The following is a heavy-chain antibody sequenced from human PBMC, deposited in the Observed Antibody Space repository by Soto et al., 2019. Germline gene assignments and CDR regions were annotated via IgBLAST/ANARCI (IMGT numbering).Heavy chain of an antibody. D-gene: IGHD6-19*01. Sequence: EDHLVEPGGGLVKPGGSLRLSCAASGFSFDTDNMNWVRQAPGKGLEWVSSISSGRPDIFYAYSVRGRFTISRDDAKKSLFLQMNSLRADDTAVYYCARDHLEIAAGDFDLWGQGTLVTVSS. CDR1: GFSFDTDN. J-gene: IGHJ4*02. V-gene: IGHV3-21*01. CDR3: ARDHLEIAAGDFDL. CDR2: ISSGRPDI.